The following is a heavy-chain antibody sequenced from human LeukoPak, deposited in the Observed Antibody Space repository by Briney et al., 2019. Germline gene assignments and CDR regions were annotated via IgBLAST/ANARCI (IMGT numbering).Heavy chain of an antibody. CDR1: GGSFSGYY. Sequence: KTSETLSLTCAVYGGSFSGYYWSWIRQPPGKGLEWIGEINHSGSTNYNPSLKSRVTISVDTSKNQFSLKLSSVTAADTAVYYCARQEQQPYYYYGMDVWGQGTTVTVSS. D-gene: IGHD6-13*01. V-gene: IGHV4-34*01. CDR2: INHSGST. J-gene: IGHJ6*02. CDR3: ARQEQQPYYYYGMDV.